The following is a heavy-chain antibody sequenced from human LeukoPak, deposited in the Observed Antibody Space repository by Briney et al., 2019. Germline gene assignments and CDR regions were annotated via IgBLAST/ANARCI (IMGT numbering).Heavy chain of an antibody. Sequence: ASVRVSCKASGYVFTGYYIHWVRQAPGQGLEWMGWINPNSGGTNYEQKFQGRVTMTRDTSINTAFMELSRLKSDDTAIYYCAREATVVAVGTAGINFDYWGQGTLVTVSS. CDR3: AREATVVAVGTAGINFDY. D-gene: IGHD6-13*01. J-gene: IGHJ4*02. CDR2: INPNSGGT. CDR1: GYVFTGYY. V-gene: IGHV1-2*02.